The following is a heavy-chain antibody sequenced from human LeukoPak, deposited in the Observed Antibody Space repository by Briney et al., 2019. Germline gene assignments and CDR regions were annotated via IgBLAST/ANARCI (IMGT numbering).Heavy chain of an antibody. V-gene: IGHV3-30-3*01. D-gene: IGHD5-18*01. Sequence: HPGGSLRLSCAASGFTFSSYAMHWVRQAPGKGLEWVAVISYDGSNKYYADSVKGRFTISRDDSKNTLYLQMNSLRAEDTAVYYCARSTAMVTGYFDYWGQGTLVTVSS. CDR3: ARSTAMVTGYFDY. J-gene: IGHJ4*02. CDR1: GFTFSSYA. CDR2: ISYDGSNK.